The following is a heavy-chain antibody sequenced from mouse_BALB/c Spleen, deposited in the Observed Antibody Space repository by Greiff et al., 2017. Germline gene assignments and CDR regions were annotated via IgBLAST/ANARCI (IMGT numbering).Heavy chain of an antibody. V-gene: IGHV5-17*02. CDR1: GFTFSSFG. Sequence: EVQLQASGGGLVQPGGSRKLSCAASGFTFSSFGMHWVRQAPEKGLEWVAYISSGSSTIYYADTVKGRFTISRDNPKNTLFLQMTSLRSEDTAMYYCARPYGSSYSWFAYWGQGTLVTVSA. D-gene: IGHD1-1*01. CDR3: ARPYGSSYSWFAY. J-gene: IGHJ3*01. CDR2: ISSGSSTI.